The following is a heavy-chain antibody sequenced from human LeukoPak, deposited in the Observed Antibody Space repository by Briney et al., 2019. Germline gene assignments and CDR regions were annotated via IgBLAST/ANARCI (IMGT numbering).Heavy chain of an antibody. CDR1: GFTFSSYG. D-gene: IGHD1-26*01. Sequence: GGSLRLSCAASGFTFSSYGMHWVRQAPGKGLEWVAVIWYDGSNKYYADSVKGRFTISRDNSKNTLYLQMNSLRAEDTAVYYCAKASGELPSDYWGQGTLVTVSS. V-gene: IGHV3-33*06. CDR2: IWYDGSNK. J-gene: IGHJ4*02. CDR3: AKASGELPSDY.